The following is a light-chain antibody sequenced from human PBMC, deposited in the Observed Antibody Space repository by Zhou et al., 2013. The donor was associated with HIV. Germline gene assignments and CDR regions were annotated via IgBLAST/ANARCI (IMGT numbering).Light chain of an antibody. J-gene: IGKJ2*01. CDR3: HQCSSRPYT. Sequence: EIVMTQSPATLSVSPGERATLSCRASQSVSSNLAWYQQKPGQAPRLLIYGASTRATGIPARFGGSGSGTEFTLTISSMQSEDFAVYYCHQCSSRPYTFGQGTKLEIK. CDR2: GAS. V-gene: IGKV3-15*01. CDR1: QSVSSN.